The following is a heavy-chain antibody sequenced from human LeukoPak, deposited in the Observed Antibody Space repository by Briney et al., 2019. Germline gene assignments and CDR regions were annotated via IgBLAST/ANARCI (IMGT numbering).Heavy chain of an antibody. J-gene: IGHJ6*02. Sequence: VASVKVSCKASGYTFTGYYMHWVRQAPGQGLEWMGWINPNSGGTNYAQKFQGWATMTRDTSISTAYMELSRLRSDDTAVYYCARDPRHCSSTSCYGPFYYYGMDVWGQGTTVTVSS. D-gene: IGHD2-2*01. V-gene: IGHV1-2*04. CDR2: INPNSGGT. CDR3: ARDPRHCSSTSCYGPFYYYGMDV. CDR1: GYTFTGYY.